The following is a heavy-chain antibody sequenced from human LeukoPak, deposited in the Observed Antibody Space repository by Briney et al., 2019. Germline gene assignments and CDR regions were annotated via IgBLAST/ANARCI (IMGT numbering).Heavy chain of an antibody. CDR1: DGSISNYY. CDR3: ARHLTGSSVCIEY. CDR2: IYTSGST. Sequence: KTSETLSLTCTVSDGSISNYYWSWIRQPPGKGLEWIGYIYTSGSTNYNPSLKSRVTISVDTFKNQFSLKLSSVTAADTAVYYCARHLTGSSVCIEYWGQGTLVTVSS. V-gene: IGHV4-4*09. D-gene: IGHD2-8*02. J-gene: IGHJ4*02.